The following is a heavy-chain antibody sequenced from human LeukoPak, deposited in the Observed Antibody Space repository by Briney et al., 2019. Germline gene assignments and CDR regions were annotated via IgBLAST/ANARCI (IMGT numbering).Heavy chain of an antibody. CDR1: GFTFSSYA. CDR2: ISGSGGST. Sequence: GGSLRLSCAASGFTFSSYAMSWVRQAPGKGLEWVSAISGSGGSTYYADSVKGRFTISRDNSKNTLYLQMNSLRAEDTAVYYCANRPVVQDYYGMDVWGQGTTVTVSS. J-gene: IGHJ6*02. CDR3: ANRPVVQDYYGMDV. D-gene: IGHD6-6*01. V-gene: IGHV3-23*01.